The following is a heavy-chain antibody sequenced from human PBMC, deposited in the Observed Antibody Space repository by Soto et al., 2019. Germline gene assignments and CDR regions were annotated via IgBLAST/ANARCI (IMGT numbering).Heavy chain of an antibody. CDR3: ARGDSTGSPRGWFDP. Sequence: QVQLVQSVTEVKKPGASVQVSCKASGYSFTSYGINWVRQAPGQGLEWMGWISTYNGDTNYAQKFQGRVTMTTDTSTTTAYMELRRLTSDDTVVYFCARGDSTGSPRGWFDPWGQGTVVTVSS. V-gene: IGHV1-18*04. D-gene: IGHD6-19*01. CDR2: ISTYNGDT. CDR1: GYSFTSYG. J-gene: IGHJ5*02.